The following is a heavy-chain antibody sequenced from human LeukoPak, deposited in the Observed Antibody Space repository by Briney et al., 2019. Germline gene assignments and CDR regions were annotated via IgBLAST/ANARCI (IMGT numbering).Heavy chain of an antibody. J-gene: IGHJ4*02. V-gene: IGHV3-21*01. CDR2: ISSSSSYI. Sequence: GGSLRLSCAASGFNFSSYSMNWVRQAPGKVLELVSSISSSSSYIYYADSVKGRFTISRDNAKNSLYLQMNSLRAEDTAVYYCARAITYYYDSSGHWGQGTLVTVSS. CDR1: GFNFSSYS. D-gene: IGHD3-22*01. CDR3: ARAITYYYDSSGH.